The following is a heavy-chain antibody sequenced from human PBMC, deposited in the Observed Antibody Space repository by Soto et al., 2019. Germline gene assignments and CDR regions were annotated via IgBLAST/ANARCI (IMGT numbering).Heavy chain of an antibody. Sequence: SVKVSCKASGGTFSSYTISWVRQAPGQGLEWMGRIIPILGIANYAQKFQGRVTITADKSTSTAYMELSSLRSEDTAVYYCARDLEGDIVVVPAAPGYWGQGTLVTVSS. D-gene: IGHD2-2*01. V-gene: IGHV1-69*04. J-gene: IGHJ4*02. CDR2: IIPILGIA. CDR3: ARDLEGDIVVVPAAPGY. CDR1: GGTFSSYT.